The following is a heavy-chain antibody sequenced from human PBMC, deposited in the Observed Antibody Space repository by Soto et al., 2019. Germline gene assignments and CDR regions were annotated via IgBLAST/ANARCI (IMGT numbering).Heavy chain of an antibody. J-gene: IGHJ3*02. CDR1: GFVCSSYD. Sequence: GGSLRLSCAVSGFVCSSYDMSWVRQAPGKGLEWVSTILVGGSTHYEDSVKGRFTISRDTSKNTVYLQMNSLTAGDTAVYYCAKATATGGGAFEIYGQGTLVTVSS. CDR3: AKATATGGGAFEI. D-gene: IGHD2-8*02. CDR2: ILVGGST. V-gene: IGHV3-23*01.